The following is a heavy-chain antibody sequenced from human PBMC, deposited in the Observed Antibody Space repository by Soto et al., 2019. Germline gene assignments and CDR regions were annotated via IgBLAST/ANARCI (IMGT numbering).Heavy chain of an antibody. CDR3: ATIAVARYYYYYGMDV. CDR2: ISAYNGNT. D-gene: IGHD6-19*01. CDR1: GYTFTSYG. V-gene: IGHV1-18*01. Sequence: VQLVQSGAEVKKPGASVKVSCKASGYTFTSYGISWVRQAPGQGLEWMGWISAYNGNTNYAQKLQGRVTMTTDTSTSTAYMELRSLRSDDTAVYYCATIAVARYYYYYGMDVWGQGTTVTVSS. J-gene: IGHJ6*02.